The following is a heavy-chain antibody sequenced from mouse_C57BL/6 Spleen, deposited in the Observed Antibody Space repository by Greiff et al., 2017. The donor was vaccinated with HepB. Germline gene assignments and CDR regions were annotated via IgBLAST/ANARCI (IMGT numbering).Heavy chain of an antibody. CDR2: ISSGSSTI. J-gene: IGHJ2*01. D-gene: IGHD1-1*01. Sequence: VQLKESGGGLVKPGGSLKLSCAASGFTFSDYGMHWVRQAPEKGLEWVAYISSGSSTIYYADTVKGRFTISRDNAKNTLFLQMTSLRSEDTAMYYGARTGSWYYFDYWGQGTTLTVSS. CDR3: ARTGSWYYFDY. CDR1: GFTFSDYG. V-gene: IGHV5-17*01.